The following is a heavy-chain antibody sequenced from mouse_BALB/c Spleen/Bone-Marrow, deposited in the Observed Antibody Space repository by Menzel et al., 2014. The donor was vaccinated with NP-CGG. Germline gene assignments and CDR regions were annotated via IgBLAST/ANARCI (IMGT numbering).Heavy chain of an antibody. D-gene: IGHD2-4*01. Sequence: VQLKESGGGLVKSGGSLKLSCAASGFSFSNYGMSWVRQTPEKRLEWVATISGDGRYTFYSDSVRGRFTISRDNAKYNLYLQLSSLRSADTALYYCARHAYYDQTEVSFVYWGQGTLVTVSA. CDR3: ARHAYYDQTEVSFVY. V-gene: IGHV5-9-2*01. J-gene: IGHJ3*01. CDR1: GFSFSNYG. CDR2: ISGDGRYT.